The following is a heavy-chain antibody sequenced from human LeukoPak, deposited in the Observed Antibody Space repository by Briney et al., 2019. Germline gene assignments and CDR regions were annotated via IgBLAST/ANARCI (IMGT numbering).Heavy chain of an antibody. D-gene: IGHD2-15*01. Sequence: PSETLSLTCGDYGGSFNGYYWSWIRQPPGNGLEWVGEINHSGSTNYNPSLKSRVTISVDTSKNQFSLKLSSVTAADTAVYYCARRGRSIVVVVAATRRNWFDPWGQGTLVTVSS. J-gene: IGHJ5*02. CDR2: INHSGST. V-gene: IGHV4-34*01. CDR3: ARRGRSIVVVVAATRRNWFDP. CDR1: GGSFNGYY.